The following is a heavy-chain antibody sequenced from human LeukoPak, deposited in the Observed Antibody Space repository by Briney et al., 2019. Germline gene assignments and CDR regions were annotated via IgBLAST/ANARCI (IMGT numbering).Heavy chain of an antibody. CDR2: ISGDGDTK. D-gene: IGHD5-24*01. CDR1: GFVFTGFG. Sequence: GRSLRLSCAASGFVFTGFGMSWVRQAPGKGLEWVSSISGDGDTKYYADSVKGRFTFSRDNSKNTLYLQMNSPRAEDTAIYYCVKGGLEMVTDRAGFFDSWGQGILVTVSS. CDR3: VKGGLEMVTDRAGFFDS. J-gene: IGHJ4*02. V-gene: IGHV3-23*01.